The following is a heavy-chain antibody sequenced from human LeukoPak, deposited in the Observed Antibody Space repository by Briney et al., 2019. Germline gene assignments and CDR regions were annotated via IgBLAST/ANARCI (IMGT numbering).Heavy chain of an antibody. CDR2: IYDSGST. CDR1: GGSISSSSYY. D-gene: IGHD3-22*01. J-gene: IGHJ3*02. Sequence: PSETLSLTCTVSGGSISSSSYYWGWIRQPPGKGLEWIGSIYDSGSTYYNPSLKSRVTISVDTSKNQFSLKLSSETAADTAVYYCARLLLYYYDSSGYYHDAFDIGGLGTMVTVP. V-gene: IGHV4-39*01. CDR3: ARLLLYYYDSSGYYHDAFDI.